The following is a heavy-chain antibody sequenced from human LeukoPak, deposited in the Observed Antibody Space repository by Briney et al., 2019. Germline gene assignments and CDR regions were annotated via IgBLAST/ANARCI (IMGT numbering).Heavy chain of an antibody. CDR1: GYTFTNDY. V-gene: IGHV1-46*01. Sequence: ASVKVSCKASGYTFTNDYLHWVRQAPGQGLEWMGMIYPRDGSTSYAQNFQGRVTVTRDTSTTTVHMELRGLRSEDTAVYYCARDQEGFDYWGQGTVVTVSS. J-gene: IGHJ4*02. CDR3: ARDQEGFDY. CDR2: IYPRDGST.